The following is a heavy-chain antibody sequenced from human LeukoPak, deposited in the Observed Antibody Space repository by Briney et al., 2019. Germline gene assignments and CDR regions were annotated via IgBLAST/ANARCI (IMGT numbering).Heavy chain of an antibody. J-gene: IGHJ5*02. V-gene: IGHV4-34*01. D-gene: IGHD3-10*01. CDR3: AAYYYGSGSYHWFDP. CDR1: GGSFSGYY. Sequence: PSETLSLTCAVYGGSFSGYYWSWIRQPPGKGLEWIGEINHSGSTNYNPSLKSRATISVDTSKNQFSLKLSSVTAADTAVYYCAAYYYGSGSYHWFDPWGQGTLVTVSS. CDR2: INHSGST.